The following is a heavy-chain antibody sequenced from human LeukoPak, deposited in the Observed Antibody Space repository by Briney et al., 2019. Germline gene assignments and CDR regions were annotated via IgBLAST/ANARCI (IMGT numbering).Heavy chain of an antibody. CDR2: IYYSGST. CDR1: GGPISTYY. Sequence: SETLSLTCTVSGGPISTYYWSWIRQPPGKGLEWIGYIYYSGSTNYNPSLKSRVTMLVDTSQNQFSLKLSSVTAADTAVYYCARSSHCSGGSCYSLTGVGYWGQGTLVTVSS. V-gene: IGHV4-59*01. D-gene: IGHD2-15*01. J-gene: IGHJ4*02. CDR3: ARSSHCSGGSCYSLTGVGY.